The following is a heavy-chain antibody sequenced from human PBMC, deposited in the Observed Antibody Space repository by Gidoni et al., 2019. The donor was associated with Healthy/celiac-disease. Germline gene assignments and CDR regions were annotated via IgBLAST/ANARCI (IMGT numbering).Heavy chain of an antibody. Sequence: PLVASWVALFPPGRSLRLCCSASYFSFSRYAMHWVRQAPGKGLEYVSAISSNGGSTYYADSVKGRFTIARDNSKNTLYLQRSSLRAEDTAVYYCVNGDCSSTSCFLVDPWGQGTLVTVSS. CDR1: YFSFSRYA. D-gene: IGHD2-2*01. J-gene: IGHJ5*02. CDR2: ISSNGGST. V-gene: IGHV3-64D*08. CDR3: VNGDCSSTSCFLVDP.